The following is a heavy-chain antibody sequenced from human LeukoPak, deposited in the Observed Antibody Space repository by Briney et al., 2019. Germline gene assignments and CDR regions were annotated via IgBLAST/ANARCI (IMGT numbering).Heavy chain of an antibody. Sequence: GGSLRLSCLASGFTLSKYAVMWVRQAPGRRLEWVSAITGAGAPRYADSVKGRFTISRDNSKNTLYLQMNSLRVEDTAQYFCARDPNGDYLGAFEFWGRGTVVTVSS. CDR1: GFTLSKYA. V-gene: IGHV3-23*01. CDR2: ITGAGAP. J-gene: IGHJ3*01. D-gene: IGHD2-21*02. CDR3: ARDPNGDYLGAFEF.